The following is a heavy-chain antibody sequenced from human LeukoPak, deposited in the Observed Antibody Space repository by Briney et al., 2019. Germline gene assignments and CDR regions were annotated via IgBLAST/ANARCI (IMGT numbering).Heavy chain of an antibody. Sequence: SETLSLTCTVSGGSISSSSYYWGWLRQPPGKGLEWIGSIYYSGSTYYNPSLKSLVTISVDTSKNQFSLKLSSVTAADTAVYYCARDVDYGDFLFDAFDIWGQGTMVTVSS. J-gene: IGHJ3*02. CDR2: IYYSGST. V-gene: IGHV4-39*07. CDR3: ARDVDYGDFLFDAFDI. D-gene: IGHD4-17*01. CDR1: GGSISSSSYY.